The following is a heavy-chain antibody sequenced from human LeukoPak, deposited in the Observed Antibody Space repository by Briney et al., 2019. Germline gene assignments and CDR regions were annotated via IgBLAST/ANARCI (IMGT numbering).Heavy chain of an antibody. D-gene: IGHD2-15*01. CDR1: GGSISSYY. Sequence: SETLSLTCTVSGGSISSYYWSWIRQPPGKGLEWIGYIYYSGNTNYNPSLKSRVTISADTSKNQLSLRLSSVTAADTAVYYCARHGYCSGGGCLLYYLDYWGQGTLVTVSS. CDR3: ARHGYCSGGGCLLYYLDY. J-gene: IGHJ4*02. V-gene: IGHV4-59*08. CDR2: IYYSGNT.